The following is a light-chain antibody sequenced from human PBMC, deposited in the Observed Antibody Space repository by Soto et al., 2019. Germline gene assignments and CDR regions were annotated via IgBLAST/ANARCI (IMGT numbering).Light chain of an antibody. CDR2: KVS. V-gene: IGKV2-30*01. CDR1: QSLVYSDGNTY. Sequence: VVMTQSPLALPVTLGQPASISCRSSQSLVYSDGNTYLHWFQQRPGQSPRRLIYKVSNRDSGVPDRFSGNVSGTDFTLKISRVEAEDVGVYYCMQGTHSPWTFGQGTQLHIK. J-gene: IGKJ1*01. CDR3: MQGTHSPWT.